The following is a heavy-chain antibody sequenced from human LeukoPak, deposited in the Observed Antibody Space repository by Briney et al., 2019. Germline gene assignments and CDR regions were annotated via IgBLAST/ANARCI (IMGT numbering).Heavy chain of an antibody. J-gene: IGHJ4*02. CDR2: IYISGST. Sequence: PSQTLSLTCTVSGGSISSGSYYWSWIRQPAGKGLEWIGRIYISGSTDYNPSLKSRVTISVDTSKNQFFLKLSSVTAADTAVYYCARGEMATIFFDYWGQGTLVTVSS. CDR3: ARGEMATIFFDY. V-gene: IGHV4-61*02. D-gene: IGHD5-24*01. CDR1: GGSISSGSYY.